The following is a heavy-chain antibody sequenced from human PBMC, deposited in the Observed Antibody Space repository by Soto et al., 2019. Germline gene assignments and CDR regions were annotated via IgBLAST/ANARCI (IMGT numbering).Heavy chain of an antibody. CDR2: IIPIFGTA. V-gene: IGHV1-69*13. Sequence: ASVKVSCKASGGTFSSYAISWVRQAPGQGLEWMGGIIPIFGTANYAQKFQGRVTITADESTSTAYMELSSLRSEDTAVYYCARGRGYRYGGGAGMDVWGQGTTVTVSS. CDR3: ARGRGYRYGGGAGMDV. CDR1: GGTFSSYA. J-gene: IGHJ6*02. D-gene: IGHD5-18*01.